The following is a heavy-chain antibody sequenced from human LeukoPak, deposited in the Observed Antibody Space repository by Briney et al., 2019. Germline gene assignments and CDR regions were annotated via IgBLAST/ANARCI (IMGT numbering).Heavy chain of an antibody. CDR2: IYYSGNT. D-gene: IGHD3-16*01. CDR3: ARAVITFGGAVAKGFDC. Sequence: SSETLSLTCTVSGGSVSSYFWSWIRQPPGRGLEWIGYIYYSGNTDYNPSLKSRATMSLDTSKNQFSLNLSSVTAADTAIYYCARAVITFGGAVAKGFDCWGQGTLVTVSS. CDR1: GGSVSSYF. J-gene: IGHJ4*02. V-gene: IGHV4-59*02.